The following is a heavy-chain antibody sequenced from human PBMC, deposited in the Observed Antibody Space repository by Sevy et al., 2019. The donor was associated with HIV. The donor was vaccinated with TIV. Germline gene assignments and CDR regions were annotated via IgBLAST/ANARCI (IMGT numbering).Heavy chain of an antibody. V-gene: IGHV3-23*01. CDR3: AGGRYDSSGCFDAFDI. D-gene: IGHD3-22*01. CDR1: GFTFSNYG. J-gene: IGHJ3*02. Sequence: GGSLRLSCAASGFTFSNYGMHWVRQAPGKGLEWVSTIYGSGGATYYADSVKGRFTISRDNSKNTLYLQMNSLRTEDSAVYYCAGGRYDSSGCFDAFDIWGQGTMVTVSS. CDR2: IYGSGGAT.